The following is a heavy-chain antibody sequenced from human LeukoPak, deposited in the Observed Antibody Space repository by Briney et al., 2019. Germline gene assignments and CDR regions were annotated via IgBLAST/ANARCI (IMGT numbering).Heavy chain of an antibody. CDR2: IIPIFGTA. V-gene: IGHV1-69*05. CDR1: GGTFSNYA. Sequence: ASVKVSCKASGGTFSNYAINWVRQAPGQGLEWMGRIIPIFGTADYAQKFQGRVTITTDESTSTAYMDLSSLRSEDTAVYYCARAYSWSYLRDYYYMDVWGKGTTVTVSS. CDR3: ARAYSWSYLRDYYYMDV. J-gene: IGHJ6*03. D-gene: IGHD1-26*01.